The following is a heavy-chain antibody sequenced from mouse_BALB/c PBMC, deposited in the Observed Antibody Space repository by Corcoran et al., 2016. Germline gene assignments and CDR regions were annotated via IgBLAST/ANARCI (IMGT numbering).Heavy chain of an antibody. D-gene: IGHD4-1*01. Sequence: VQMTQSGAELVKPGASVTLSCTASGFNIKATYMHWVKQRPEQGLEWMGRIDPANGNTKYDPKFQGKATITADTSANTAYMQLSSLTSEDTAVYYCANWDWYVDVWGAGTTVTVSS. V-gene: IGHV14-3*02. J-gene: IGHJ1*01. CDR2: IDPANGNT. CDR1: GFNIKATY. CDR3: ANWDWYVDV.